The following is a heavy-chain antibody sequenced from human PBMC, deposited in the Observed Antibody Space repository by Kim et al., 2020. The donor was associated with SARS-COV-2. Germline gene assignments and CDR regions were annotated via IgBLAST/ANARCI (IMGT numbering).Heavy chain of an antibody. D-gene: IGHD3-16*02. CDR3: ARVIARAAPYFDY. CDR2: INHSGST. J-gene: IGHJ4*02. CDR1: GGSFSGYY. V-gene: IGHV4-34*01. Sequence: SETLSLTCAVYGGSFSGYYWSWIRQPPGKGLEWIGEINHSGSTNYNPSLKSRVTISVDTSKNQFSLKLSSVTAADTAVYYCARVIARAAPYFDYWGQGTLGTVSS.